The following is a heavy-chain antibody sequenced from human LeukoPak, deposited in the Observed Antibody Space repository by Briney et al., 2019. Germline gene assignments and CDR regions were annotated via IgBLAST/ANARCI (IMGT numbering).Heavy chain of an antibody. CDR2: IYYRST. Sequence: SETLSLTCTVSGGSISSYYWSWIRQPPGKGLEWIGYIYYRSTNYNPSLNSRVTISIDTSKNQLSLKLSSVTAADTAVYYCARHYDNDGYYSAHFDYWGQGTLVTVSS. CDR3: ARHYDNDGYYSAHFDY. J-gene: IGHJ4*02. CDR1: GGSISSYY. D-gene: IGHD3-22*01. V-gene: IGHV4-59*08.